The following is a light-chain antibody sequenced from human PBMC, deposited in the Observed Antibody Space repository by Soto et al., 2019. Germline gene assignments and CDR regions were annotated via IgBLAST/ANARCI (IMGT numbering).Light chain of an antibody. CDR1: SSNIGAGYD. CDR3: AAWDDSLNGRV. CDR2: GNS. Sequence: QSVLTQPPSVSGAPGQRVTISCTGSSSNIGAGYDVHWYQQLPGIAPKLLIYGNSNRPSGVPDRFSGSKSGTSASLAITGLQAEDEADYYCAAWDDSLNGRVFGGGTQLTVL. J-gene: IGLJ3*02. V-gene: IGLV1-40*01.